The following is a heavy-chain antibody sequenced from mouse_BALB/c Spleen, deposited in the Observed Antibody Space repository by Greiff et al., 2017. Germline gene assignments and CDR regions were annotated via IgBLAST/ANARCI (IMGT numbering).Heavy chain of an antibody. CDR1: GYTFTSYW. D-gene: IGHD2-3*01. V-gene: IGHV1-7*01. CDR3: ARSDGYYAFAY. Sequence: QVHVKQSGAELAKPGASVKMSCKASGYTFTSYWMHWVKQRPGQGLEWIGYINPSTGYTEYNQKFKDKATLTADKSSSTAYMQLSSLTSEDSAVYYCARSDGYYAFAYWGQGTLVTVSA. CDR2: INPSTGYT. J-gene: IGHJ3*01.